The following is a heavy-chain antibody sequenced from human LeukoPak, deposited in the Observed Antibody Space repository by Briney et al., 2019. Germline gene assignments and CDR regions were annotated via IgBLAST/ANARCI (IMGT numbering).Heavy chain of an antibody. J-gene: IGHJ4*02. Sequence: ASVKVSCKASGGTFSSYAISWVRQAPGQGLEWMGRIIPILGIATYAQKFQGRVTITADKSTSTAYMELSSLRSEDTAVYYCARDVEADYDFWSGPGSYWGQGTLVTVSS. V-gene: IGHV1-69*04. D-gene: IGHD3-3*01. CDR1: GGTFSSYA. CDR3: ARDVEADYDFWSGPGSY. CDR2: IIPILGIA.